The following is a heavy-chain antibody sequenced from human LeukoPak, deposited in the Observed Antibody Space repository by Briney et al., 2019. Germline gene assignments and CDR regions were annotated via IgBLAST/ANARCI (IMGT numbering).Heavy chain of an antibody. D-gene: IGHD5-18*01. J-gene: IGHJ4*02. CDR2: INAGNGNT. Sequence: GGSLRLSCAASGYTFTSYAMHWVRQAPGQRLEWMGWINAGNGNTKYSQKFQGRVTITRDTSASTAYMELSSLRSEDTAVYYCARALGGYSYFYWGQGTLVTVSS. CDR1: GYTFTSYA. V-gene: IGHV1-3*01. CDR3: ARALGGYSYFY.